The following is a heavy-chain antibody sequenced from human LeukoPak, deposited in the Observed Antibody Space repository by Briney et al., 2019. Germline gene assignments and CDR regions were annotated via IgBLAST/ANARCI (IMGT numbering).Heavy chain of an antibody. J-gene: IGHJ5*02. V-gene: IGHV1-69*05. D-gene: IGHD1-1*01. CDR3: ARDQLTTTGHGFKNWFDP. CDR1: GGTFSSSA. CDR2: IIPIFGTA. Sequence: ASVKVSCKASGGTFSSSAISWVPEAPGQGLEWMGRIIPIFGTANYAQKFQGRVTITTDESPSTAYMELSSLRSEDTAVYYCARDQLTTTGHGFKNWFDPWGQGTRVTVSS.